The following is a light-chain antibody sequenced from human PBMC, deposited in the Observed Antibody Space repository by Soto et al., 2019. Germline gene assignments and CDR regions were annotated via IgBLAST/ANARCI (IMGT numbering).Light chain of an antibody. V-gene: IGKV1-9*01. CDR3: QQYGSSGT. CDR1: QGIISY. Sequence: DIQLTQSPSFLSSSVGCIVTITGRSSQGIISYLAWYQQKPGKDPKPLIYAASTSQSGVPSRFSGSGSGTDFTLTISRLEPEDFAVYYCQQYGSSGTFGQGTKVDI. CDR2: AAS. J-gene: IGKJ1*01.